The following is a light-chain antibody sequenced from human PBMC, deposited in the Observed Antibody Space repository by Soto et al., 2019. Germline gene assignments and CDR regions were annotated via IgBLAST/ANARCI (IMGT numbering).Light chain of an antibody. CDR3: QQSYSTPSYT. V-gene: IGKV1-39*01. CDR2: AAS. CDR1: QTISTY. J-gene: IGKJ2*01. Sequence: DIQMTQSPSFLSASVGDRVTITCRASQTISTYLNWYQQKRGQAPNLLIYAASTLQTGVPSRFSGSGSGTDFTLTISSLQPEDFATYYCQQSYSTPSYTFGQGTNLEIK.